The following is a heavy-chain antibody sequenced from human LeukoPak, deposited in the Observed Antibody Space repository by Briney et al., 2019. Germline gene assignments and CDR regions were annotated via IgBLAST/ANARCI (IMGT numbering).Heavy chain of an antibody. J-gene: IGHJ5*02. CDR1: GGSISSSSYY. D-gene: IGHD6-13*01. V-gene: IGHV4-39*07. CDR2: IYYSGST. Sequence: SETLSLTCTVSGGSISSSSYYWGWIRQPPGKGLEWIGSIYYSGSTYYNPSLKSRVTISVDTSKNQFSLKLGSVTAADTAVYYCARFSSSWQTWGQGTLVTVSS. CDR3: ARFSSSWQT.